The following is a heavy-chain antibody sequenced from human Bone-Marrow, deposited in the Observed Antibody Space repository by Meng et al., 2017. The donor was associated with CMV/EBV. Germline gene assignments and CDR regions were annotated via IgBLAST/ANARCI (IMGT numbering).Heavy chain of an antibody. CDR3: ARGLAEEWDFWSGSFDY. CDR2: FYYGGST. D-gene: IGHD3-3*01. V-gene: IGHV4-39*07. J-gene: IGHJ4*02. CDR1: GGSISGSSYY. Sequence: SGGSISGSSYYWGWIRQPPGKGLEWIGSFYYGGSTFYNPSLKSRVTISVDTSKNQFSLRLRSEDTAVYYCARGLAEEWDFWSGSFDYWGQGTLVTVSS.